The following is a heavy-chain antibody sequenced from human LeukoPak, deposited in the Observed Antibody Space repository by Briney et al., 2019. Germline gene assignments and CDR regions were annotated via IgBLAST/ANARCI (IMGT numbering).Heavy chain of an antibody. CDR3: ATISGSFEYLDY. V-gene: IGHV3-23*01. CDR2: ISASGGAT. J-gene: IGHJ4*02. CDR1: GFTFSSYA. D-gene: IGHD1-26*01. Sequence: GGSLRLSCAASGFTFSSYAMSWVRQAPGKGLEWVSGISASGGATYSAESVRGRFTISRDNSKNTLYLQMNSLRVDDTAAYYCATISGSFEYLDYWGQGTLVTVSS.